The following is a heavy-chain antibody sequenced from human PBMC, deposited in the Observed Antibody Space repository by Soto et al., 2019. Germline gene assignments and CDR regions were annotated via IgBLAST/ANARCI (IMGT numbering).Heavy chain of an antibody. CDR2: ILNSGST. V-gene: IGHV4-31*03. J-gene: IGHJ6*02. CDR3: ARGHTTFGFYYYGLDV. Sequence: QVQLQESGPGLVKPSQTLSLSCSVSGGSISSDRYFWSWVRQHPGKGLEWIAYILNSGSTYFNPSLXGXVXIAXDRSKSQLSLNLSSVTAADTAVYYCARGHTTFGFYYYGLDVWGQGATVIVS. CDR1: GGSISSDRYF. D-gene: IGHD3-10*01.